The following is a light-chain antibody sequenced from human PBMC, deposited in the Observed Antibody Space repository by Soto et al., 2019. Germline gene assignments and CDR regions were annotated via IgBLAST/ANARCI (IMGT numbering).Light chain of an antibody. CDR2: MGS. J-gene: IGKJ4*01. CDR3: MQGLQAPVS. Sequence: DIVMTQSPLSLPVTPGETASISCRSRQSLLHSNGYNYLDWFLQKPGQSPQLLIYMGSNRAAVVPDRFSGSGSGTDFTLKISRVEAEDVWISYCMQGLQAPVSFGVGTKVEI. V-gene: IGKV2-28*01. CDR1: QSLLHSNGYNY.